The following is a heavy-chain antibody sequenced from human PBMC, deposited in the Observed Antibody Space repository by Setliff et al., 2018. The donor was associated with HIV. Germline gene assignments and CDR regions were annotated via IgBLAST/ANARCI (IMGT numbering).Heavy chain of an antibody. CDR3: AIVKPYYDFWSGSHIGGYFQH. D-gene: IGHD3-3*01. Sequence: RASVKVSCKASGYTFTSYAMHWVRQAPGQRLEWMGWINAGNGNTKYSQKFQGRVTITRDTSASTAYMELSSLRSEDTAMYYCAIVKPYYDFWSGSHIGGYFQHWGQGTLVTVSS. CDR1: GYTFTSYA. J-gene: IGHJ1*01. CDR2: INAGNGNT. V-gene: IGHV1-3*01.